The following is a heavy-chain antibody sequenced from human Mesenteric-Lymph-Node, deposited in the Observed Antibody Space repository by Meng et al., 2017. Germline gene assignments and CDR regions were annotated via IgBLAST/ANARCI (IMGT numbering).Heavy chain of an antibody. CDR2: IYYSGST. J-gene: IGHJ4*02. D-gene: IGHD3-10*01. V-gene: IGHV4-61*01. Sequence: ESLKISCTVSGGSVSSGSYYWSWIRQPPGKGLEWIGYIYYSGSTNYNPSLKSRVTISVDTSKNQFSLKLSSVTAADTAVYYCARGRITMVRGVTPFDYWGQGTLVTVSS. CDR1: GGSVSSGSYY. CDR3: ARGRITMVRGVTPFDY.